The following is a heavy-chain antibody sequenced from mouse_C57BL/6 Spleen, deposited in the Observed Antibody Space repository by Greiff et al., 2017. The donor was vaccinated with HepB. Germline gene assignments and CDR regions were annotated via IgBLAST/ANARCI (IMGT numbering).Heavy chain of an antibody. V-gene: IGHV1-76*01. J-gene: IGHJ4*01. Sequence: QVQLQQSGAELVRPGASVKLSCKASGYTFTDYYINWVKQRPGQGLEWIARIYPGSGNTYYNEKFKGKATLTAEKSSSTAYMQLSRLTSEDSAVYFCAREASGVRRTSSIAMDYWGQGTSVTVSS. CDR1: GYTFTDYY. CDR2: IYPGSGNT. CDR3: AREASGVRRTSSIAMDY. D-gene: IGHD2-14*01.